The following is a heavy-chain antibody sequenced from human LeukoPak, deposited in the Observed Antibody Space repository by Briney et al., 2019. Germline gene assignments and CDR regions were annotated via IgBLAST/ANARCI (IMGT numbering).Heavy chain of an antibody. CDR1: GFTFRSYG. D-gene: IGHD5-18*01. CDR2: ISDDGNKK. CDR3: AKDNKRYSYDY. Sequence: PGRSLRLSCAASGFTFRSYGMHWVRQAPGKGLEWVAVISDDGNKKHYADSVKGRFTISRDSSKNTLYLQMNSLRVEDTAVYYCAKDNKRYSYDYWGQGTLVTVSS. J-gene: IGHJ4*02. V-gene: IGHV3-30*18.